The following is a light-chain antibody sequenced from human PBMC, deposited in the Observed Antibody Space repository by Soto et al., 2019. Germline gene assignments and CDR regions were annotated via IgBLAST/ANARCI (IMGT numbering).Light chain of an antibody. CDR2: GAS. J-gene: IGKJ1*01. Sequence: EIVMTQSPATLSVSPGERATLSCRASQSVSIDLAWYQQMPGQAPRLLIYGASNRATGIPDRFSGSGSGTDFTLTISRLEPEDFAVYYCQQYGSSGTFGQGTKVDI. CDR1: QSVSID. V-gene: IGKV3-20*01. CDR3: QQYGSSGT.